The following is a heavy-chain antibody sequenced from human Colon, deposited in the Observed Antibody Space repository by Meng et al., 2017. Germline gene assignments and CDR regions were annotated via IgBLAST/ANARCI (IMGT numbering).Heavy chain of an antibody. Sequence: ASVKVSCQASGYTFTRYDINWVRQATGQGLEWMGWMNPNSGNTGYAQKFQGRVTMTRNTSISTAYMELRSLRSEDTAVYYCARGRSVGLLWFGDTDSQNWFDPWGQGTLVTVSS. CDR3: ARGRSVGLLWFGDTDSQNWFDP. CDR1: GYTFTRYD. J-gene: IGHJ5*02. CDR2: MNPNSGNT. D-gene: IGHD3-10*01. V-gene: IGHV1-8*01.